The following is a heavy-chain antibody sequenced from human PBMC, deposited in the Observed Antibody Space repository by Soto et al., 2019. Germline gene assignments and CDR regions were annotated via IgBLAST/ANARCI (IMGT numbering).Heavy chain of an antibody. CDR2: IYYSGST. CDR1: GGSISSYY. CDR3: ARDPDFCSGGSCPRGRGNQLAFDI. Sequence: SETLSLTCTVSGGSISSYYWSWIRQPPGKGLEWIGYIYYSGSTNYNPSLKSRVTISVDTSKNQFSLKLSSVTAADTAVYYCARDPDFCSGGSCPRGRGNQLAFDIWGQGTMVTVSS. J-gene: IGHJ3*02. D-gene: IGHD2-15*01. V-gene: IGHV4-59*01.